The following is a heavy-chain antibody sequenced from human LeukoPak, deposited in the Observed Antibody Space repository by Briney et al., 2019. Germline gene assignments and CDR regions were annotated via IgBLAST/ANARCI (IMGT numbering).Heavy chain of an antibody. Sequence: SGTLSLTCAVSGGSISSGGYWSWLRQPPGKGLEWIGQIYYIGSTNYNPSLESRVIMSLDKSTNQLSLRFNSVTAADTAVYYCARHGSYSLAFWDQGALVTVSS. CDR2: IYYIGST. CDR1: GGSISSGGY. D-gene: IGHD1-26*01. J-gene: IGHJ4*02. V-gene: IGHV4-4*02. CDR3: ARHGSYSLAF.